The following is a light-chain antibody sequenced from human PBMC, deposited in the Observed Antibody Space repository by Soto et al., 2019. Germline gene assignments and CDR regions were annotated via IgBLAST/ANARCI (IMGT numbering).Light chain of an antibody. CDR3: LACDDTVNGYI. J-gene: IGLJ1*01. V-gene: IGLV1-44*01. CDR1: SSNIGSNT. Sequence: QSVLTQPPSASGTPGQRVTISCSGSSSNIGSNTVNWYQQLPGTAPKLLIYSNNQRPSGIPDRFSGSKSGTSASLAISGIQAEDEADYYCLACDDTVNGYIFPPATKVTVL. CDR2: SNN.